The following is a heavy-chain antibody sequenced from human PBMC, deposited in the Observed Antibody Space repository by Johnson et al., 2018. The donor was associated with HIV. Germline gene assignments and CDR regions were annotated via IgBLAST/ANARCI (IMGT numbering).Heavy chain of an antibody. D-gene: IGHD3-16*01. CDR2: ISYDGSNK. CDR3: ARDGLVRGGGFALDI. J-gene: IGHJ3*02. Sequence: QVQLVESGGGVVQPGRSLRLSCAASGFTFSNYAMHWVRQAPGKGLEWVAVISYDGSNKYYADSVKGRFTLSRENSKNTLYLQMNSLRAEDTAVYYCARDGLVRGGGFALDIWGQGTMVTVSS. CDR1: GFTFSNYA. V-gene: IGHV3-30*04.